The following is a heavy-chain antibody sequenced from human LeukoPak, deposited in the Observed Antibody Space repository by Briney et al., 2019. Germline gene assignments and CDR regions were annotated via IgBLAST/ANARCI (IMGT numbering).Heavy chain of an antibody. CDR1: GFTFSSYE. J-gene: IGHJ4*02. Sequence: GGSLRLSCAASGFTFSSYEMNWVRQAPGKGLEWVSYISSSGSTIYYADSVKGRFTISRDNAKNSLYLQMNSLRAEDMALYYCAKLAGSSSSIDYWGQGTLVTVSP. CDR3: AKLAGSSSSIDY. V-gene: IGHV3-48*03. CDR2: ISSSGSTI. D-gene: IGHD6-6*01.